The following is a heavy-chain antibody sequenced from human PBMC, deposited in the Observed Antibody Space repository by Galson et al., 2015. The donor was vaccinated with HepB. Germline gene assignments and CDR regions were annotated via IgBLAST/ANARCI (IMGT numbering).Heavy chain of an antibody. D-gene: IGHD2-15*01. CDR2: IIPIFGTA. Sequence: SVKVSCKASGGTFSRYGISWVRQAPGQGLEWMGGIIPIFGTANYAQKFQGRVTITADESTSTAYMELSSLRSEDTAVYYCAIGGTTVVGGTPNWFDPWGQGTLVAVSS. V-gene: IGHV1-69*13. J-gene: IGHJ5*02. CDR1: GGTFSRYG. CDR3: AIGGTTVVGGTPNWFDP.